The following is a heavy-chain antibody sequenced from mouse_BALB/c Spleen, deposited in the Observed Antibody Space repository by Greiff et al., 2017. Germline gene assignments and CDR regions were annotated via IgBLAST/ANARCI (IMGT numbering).Heavy chain of an antibody. Sequence: DVKLVESGGGLVQPGGSRQLSCAASGFTFSSFGMHWVRQAPEKGLEWVAYISSGSSTIYYADTVKGRFTISREKPKNTLFLQMASLRSEDTAMYYCARSARPGAMDYWGQGTSVTVSS. CDR2: ISSGSSTI. V-gene: IGHV5-17*02. J-gene: IGHJ4*01. CDR3: ARSARPGAMDY. CDR1: GFTFSSFG.